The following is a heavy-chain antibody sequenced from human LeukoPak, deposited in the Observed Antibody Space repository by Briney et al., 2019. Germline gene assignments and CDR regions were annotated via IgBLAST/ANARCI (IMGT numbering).Heavy chain of an antibody. CDR1: GFTFSSYA. V-gene: IGHV3-23*01. D-gene: IGHD1-1*01. Sequence: GGSLRLSCAASGFTFSSYAMSWVRQAPGKGLEWVSGLSGSGGSTHYVDSVKGRFTISRDNSKNTLYLQMNSLRAEDTAVYYCASPGRAGTTLPFDYWGQGTLVTVSA. CDR3: ASPGRAGTTLPFDY. CDR2: LSGSGGST. J-gene: IGHJ4*02.